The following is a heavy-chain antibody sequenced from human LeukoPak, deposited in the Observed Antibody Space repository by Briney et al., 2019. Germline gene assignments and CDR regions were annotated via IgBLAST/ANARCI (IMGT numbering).Heavy chain of an antibody. CDR1: VVTFRGYS. CDR3: ARDLMVYAKDWFGP. V-gene: IGHV3-21*01. CDR2: NSGSSSYI. Sequence: GGSLILSSAASVVTFRGYSMNWVRAALGKGLGWGSSNSGSSSYIYYADSVKGRFTISRDNAKNSRYLQMNSLRAEDTAVYYCARDLMVYAKDWFGPWGQGPRITVSS. J-gene: IGHJ5*02. D-gene: IGHD2-8*01.